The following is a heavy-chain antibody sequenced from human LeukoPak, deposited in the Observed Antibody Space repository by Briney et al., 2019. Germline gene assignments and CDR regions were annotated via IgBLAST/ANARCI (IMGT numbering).Heavy chain of an antibody. CDR2: INHSGST. V-gene: IGHV4-34*01. CDR3: ARRGRNVVRVDY. CDR1: GGSFSGYY. J-gene: IGHJ4*02. Sequence: SETLSLTCAVYGGSFSGYYWSWIRQPPGKGLGWIGEINHSGSTNYNPSLKSRVTISVDTSKNQFSLKLSSVTAADTAVYYCARRGRNVVRVDYWGQGTLVTVSS.